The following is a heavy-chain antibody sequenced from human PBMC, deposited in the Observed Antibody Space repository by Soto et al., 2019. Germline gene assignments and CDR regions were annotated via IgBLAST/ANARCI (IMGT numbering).Heavy chain of an antibody. D-gene: IGHD1-26*01. CDR1: GFTFSTYA. V-gene: IGHV3-30-3*01. CDR3: ARDKSGSYSIDY. CDR2: ISYDGNHK. J-gene: IGHJ4*02. Sequence: GGSLRLSCAASGFTFSTYAMHWVRQAPGKGLEWVAVISYDGNHKYYADSVKGRVTISRDNAKNSLYLQMDSLRAEDTAVYYCARDKSGSYSIDYWGQGTLVTVSS.